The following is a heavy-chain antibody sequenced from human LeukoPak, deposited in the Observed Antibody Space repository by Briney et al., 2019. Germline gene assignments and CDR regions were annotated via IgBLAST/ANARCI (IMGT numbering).Heavy chain of an antibody. CDR1: GFTVSSNY. CDR2: ICSGGST. J-gene: IGHJ6*03. V-gene: IGHV3-66*02. D-gene: IGHD3-10*01. Sequence: PGGSLRLSCAASGFTVSSNYMSWVRQAPGKGLEWVSVICSGGSTYYADSVKGRFTISRDNSKNTLYLQMNSLRAEDTAVYYCARVPIGSGSYYMDVWGKGTTVTVSS. CDR3: ARVPIGSGSYYMDV.